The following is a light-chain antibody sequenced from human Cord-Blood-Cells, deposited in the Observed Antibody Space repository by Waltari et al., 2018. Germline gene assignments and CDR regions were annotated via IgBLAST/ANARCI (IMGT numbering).Light chain of an antibody. J-gene: IGLJ3*02. CDR1: SSDAGGYKH. V-gene: IGLV2-14*01. CDR3: SSYTSSSTRV. CDR2: DVS. Sequence: QSALTQPASVSGSHGQSITIPCTGTSSDAGGYKHVPWYQQPPGKAPKLILYDVSNGPSGVSNRFSGSKSGNTASLTISGLQAEDEADYYCSSYTSSSTRVFGGGTKLTVL.